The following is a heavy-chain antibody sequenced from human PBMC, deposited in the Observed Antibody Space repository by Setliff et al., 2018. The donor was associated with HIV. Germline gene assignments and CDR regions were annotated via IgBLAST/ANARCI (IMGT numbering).Heavy chain of an antibody. CDR1: GFTFSNAW. J-gene: IGHJ4*02. V-gene: IGHV3-15*01. CDR3: AKDLSRSGRAHYYNSAFYE. Sequence: GGSLRLSCAASGFTFSNAWMSWVRQAPGKGLEWVGRIKSKTDGGTTDYAAPVKGRFTISRDNAKNSLYLKMNSLRAEDTAVYYCAKDLSRSGRAHYYNSAFYEWGQGTPVTVSS. CDR2: IKSKTDGGTT. D-gene: IGHD3-10*01.